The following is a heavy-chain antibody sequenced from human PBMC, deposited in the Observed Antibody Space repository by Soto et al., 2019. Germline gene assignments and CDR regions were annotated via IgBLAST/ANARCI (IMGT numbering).Heavy chain of an antibody. Sequence: KSSETRSLTCTVSGDSINNHYWSWIRQPPGKRLEWIGYIYYTGSTTYNPSLESRVNMSVDTSKNQFSLDLSSVNAADTAVYYCAKYRRTEAEGYTLDYWGRGTLVTVSS. CDR2: IYYTGST. CDR1: GDSINNHY. D-gene: IGHD5-12*01. J-gene: IGHJ4*02. V-gene: IGHV4-59*11. CDR3: AKYRRTEAEGYTLDY.